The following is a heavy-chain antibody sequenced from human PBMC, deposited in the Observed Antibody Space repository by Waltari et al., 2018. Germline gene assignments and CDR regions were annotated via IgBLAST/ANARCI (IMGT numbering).Heavy chain of an antibody. Sequence: QLLESGGGVVQPGRSLRLSCAASGFTFRDYAMHWVRQAPGKGLEWVAIISYDGTQTFYADPGKGRLTITRDNYKNTVYLQMESLRGDDTASYYCARGYATDPLDYWGQGTLVTVSS. CDR2: ISYDGTQT. CDR3: ARGYATDPLDY. V-gene: IGHV3-30*04. CDR1: GFTFRDYA. D-gene: IGHD4-4*01. J-gene: IGHJ4*02.